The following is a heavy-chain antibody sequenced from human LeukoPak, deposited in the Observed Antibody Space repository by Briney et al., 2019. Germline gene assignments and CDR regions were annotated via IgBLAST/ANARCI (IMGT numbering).Heavy chain of an antibody. CDR3: ARHVYDSSGYYYFDY. V-gene: IGHV4-59*08. CDR2: MYYSGRT. D-gene: IGHD3-22*01. CDR1: GGSISSYY. J-gene: IGHJ4*02. Sequence: SETLSLTCTASGGSISSYYWSWIRQPPGKGLEWIGYMYYSGRTNYNPSLKSRVTISVDTSKNQFSLKLSSVTAADTAVYYCARHVYDSSGYYYFDYWGQGTLVTVSS.